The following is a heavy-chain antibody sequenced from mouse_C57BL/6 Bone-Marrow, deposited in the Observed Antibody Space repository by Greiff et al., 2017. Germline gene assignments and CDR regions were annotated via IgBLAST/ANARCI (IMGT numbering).Heavy chain of an antibody. J-gene: IGHJ3*01. Sequence: EVQLQQSGTVLARPGASVKMSCKTSGYTFTSYWMHWVKQRPGQGLEWIGAIYPGNSGTSYNQKFKGKAKLTAVTSASTAYMELSSLTNEDAAVYYCTGYDYDVGAWFAYWGQGTLVTVSA. CDR1: GYTFTSYW. V-gene: IGHV1-5*01. CDR2: IYPGNSGT. D-gene: IGHD2-4*01. CDR3: TGYDYDVGAWFAY.